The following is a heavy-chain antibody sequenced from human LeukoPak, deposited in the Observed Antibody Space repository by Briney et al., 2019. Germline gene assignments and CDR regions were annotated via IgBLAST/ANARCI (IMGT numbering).Heavy chain of an antibody. CDR1: GCSFTKYW. CDR2: VNSDGRAT. CDR3: TSFYETN. D-gene: IGHD2/OR15-2a*01. Sequence: RGGALRVSCAASGCSFTKYWRHWVGQAPGEGLVWVSHVNSDGRATSYADSVKGRFTISRDNAKNTVYLHMNSLRVEDTAVYYCTSFYETNWGQGTLVTVSS. V-gene: IGHV3-74*01. J-gene: IGHJ4*02.